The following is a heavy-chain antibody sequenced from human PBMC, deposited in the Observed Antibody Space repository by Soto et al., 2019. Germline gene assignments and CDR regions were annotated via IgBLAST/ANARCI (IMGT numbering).Heavy chain of an antibody. J-gene: IGHJ4*02. CDR1: GFTFSSYG. Sequence: GGSLRLSCAASGFTFSSYGMHWVRQAPGRGLEWVAVISYDGSNKFYTDSVKGRFTVSRDNSKNTLYLQLSSLRVEDTAVYYCAQDHTSDYEGSGAYWGQGT. D-gene: IGHD5-12*01. CDR3: AQDHTSDYEGSGAY. V-gene: IGHV3-30*18. CDR2: ISYDGSNK.